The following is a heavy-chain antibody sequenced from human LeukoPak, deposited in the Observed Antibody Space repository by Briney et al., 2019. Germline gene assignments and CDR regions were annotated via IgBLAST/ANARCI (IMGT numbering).Heavy chain of an antibody. Sequence: GGSLRLSCSASGFTFSSCAMHWVRQAPGKGLQYVSAISSNGARTYYADSVKGRFTISRDNSKNTLYLQMSSLRTEDTAVYYCVILTGNSKVWGQGTLVTVSS. CDR1: GFTFSSCA. D-gene: IGHD4-11*01. V-gene: IGHV3-64D*09. CDR3: VILTGNSKV. J-gene: IGHJ4*02. CDR2: ISSNGART.